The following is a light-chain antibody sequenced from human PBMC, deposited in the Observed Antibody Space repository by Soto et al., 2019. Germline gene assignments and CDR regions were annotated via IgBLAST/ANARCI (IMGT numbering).Light chain of an antibody. J-gene: IGKJ5*01. CDR3: QQFGTSPPST. Sequence: EIVLTQSPGTLSLSPGERATLSCRASQSDSSIYLAWYQQKPGQAPRLLIYGASSRATGIPDRFSGSGSGTDFTLTISRLEPEDFAVYYCQQFGTSPPSTFGQGTRLEIK. CDR2: GAS. V-gene: IGKV3-20*01. CDR1: QSDSSIY.